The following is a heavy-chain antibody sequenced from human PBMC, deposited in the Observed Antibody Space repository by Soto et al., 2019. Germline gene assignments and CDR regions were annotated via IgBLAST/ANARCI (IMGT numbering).Heavy chain of an antibody. CDR2: VSASGSIT. V-gene: IGHV3-23*01. CDR1: GFTFSSYD. D-gene: IGHD2-15*01. CDR3: AKGDCSGGRCYRGFDY. J-gene: IGHJ4*02. Sequence: EVQVLESGGGLVQPGGSLRLSCAASGFTFSSYDMNWVRQAPGKGLEWVSGVSASGSITSYAESAKGRFTISRDNAKNTVFLQMTGLRAEDTAVYFCAKGDCSGGRCYRGFDYWGQGTLVTISS.